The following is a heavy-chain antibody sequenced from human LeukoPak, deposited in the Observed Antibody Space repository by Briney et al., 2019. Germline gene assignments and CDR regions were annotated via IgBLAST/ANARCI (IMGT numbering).Heavy chain of an antibody. CDR3: AREKNGNEPFDY. Sequence: SETLSLTCTVSGGSINSYYWSWIRQPPGKGLEWIGYIYYAGSTNYNPSLKSRITISVDTSKNQFSLKLTSITAADTAVYYCAREKNGNEPFDYWGQGTLVTVSS. V-gene: IGHV4-59*01. D-gene: IGHD4-23*01. CDR2: IYYAGST. CDR1: GGSINSYY. J-gene: IGHJ4*02.